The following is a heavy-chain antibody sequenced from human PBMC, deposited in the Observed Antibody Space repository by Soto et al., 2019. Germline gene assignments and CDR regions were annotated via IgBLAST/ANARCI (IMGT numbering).Heavy chain of an antibody. Sequence: EVQLLESGGDLVQPGGSLRLSCAGSGFTFSSQAMSWVRQAPGKGLEWVSGISGSGATTYYAEPVKGRFTISRDNSKNTLYLQMNSLRAADTAVYYCAKRDYYDLAGMDVWGQGTTVTVSS. J-gene: IGHJ6*02. CDR1: GFTFSSQA. CDR3: AKRDYYDLAGMDV. V-gene: IGHV3-23*01. D-gene: IGHD1-26*01. CDR2: ISGSGATT.